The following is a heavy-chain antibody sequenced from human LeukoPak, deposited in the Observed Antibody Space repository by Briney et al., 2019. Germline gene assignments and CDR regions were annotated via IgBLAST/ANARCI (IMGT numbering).Heavy chain of an antibody. D-gene: IGHD3-10*01. Sequence: PGGSLRLSCAASGFTFSSYAMSWVRQAPGKELEWVSAISGSGGSTYYADSVKGRFTIFRDNSKNTLYLQMNSLRAEDTAVYYCAKAHYGSGSYYKNSDFDYWGQGTLVTVSS. J-gene: IGHJ4*02. V-gene: IGHV3-23*01. CDR1: GFTFSSYA. CDR3: AKAHYGSGSYYKNSDFDY. CDR2: ISGSGGST.